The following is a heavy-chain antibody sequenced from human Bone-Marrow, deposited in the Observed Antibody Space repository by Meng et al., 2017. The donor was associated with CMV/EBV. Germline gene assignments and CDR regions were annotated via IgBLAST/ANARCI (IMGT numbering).Heavy chain of an antibody. CDR3: ARKGRYSSSSNDY. CDR1: GGSISSSNW. V-gene: IGHV4-4*02. Sequence: SETLSLTCAVSGGSISSSNWWSWVRQSPGKGLEWIGEIYHSGSTNYNPSLKSRVTISVDKPKNQFSLKLSSVTAADTAVYYCARKGRYSSSSNDYCGQGNLVTVSS. J-gene: IGHJ4*02. CDR2: IYHSGST. D-gene: IGHD6-13*01.